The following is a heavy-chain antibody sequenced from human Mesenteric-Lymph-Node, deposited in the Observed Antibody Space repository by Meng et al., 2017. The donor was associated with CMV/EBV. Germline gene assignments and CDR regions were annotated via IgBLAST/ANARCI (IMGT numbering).Heavy chain of an antibody. CDR3: ARIRGSSVLDY. V-gene: IGHV4-59*01. J-gene: IGHJ4*02. D-gene: IGHD6-6*01. CDR1: GGSISSYY. CDR2: IYHSGST. Sequence: SETLSLTCTVSGGSISSYYWSWIRQPPGKGLEWIGCIYHSGSTNYNPSLKSRVTVSIDTSKNPFSLKLSSVTAADTAVYYCARIRGSSVLDYWGQGTLVTVSS.